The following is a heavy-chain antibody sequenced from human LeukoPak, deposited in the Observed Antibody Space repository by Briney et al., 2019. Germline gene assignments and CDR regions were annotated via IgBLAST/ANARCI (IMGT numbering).Heavy chain of an antibody. CDR3: ARGSLVVVAATRSRGFGN. V-gene: IGHV1-2*06. Sequence: GASVKVSCKVVAYDFTGYYIHWVRQAPGQGPEWMGRLNPNTGHAVYAFKFQGRVTITRDTSSNTAYMELSSLRSEDTAVYYCARGSLVVVAATRSRGFGNWGQGTLVTVSS. D-gene: IGHD2-15*01. CDR1: AYDFTGYY. CDR2: LNPNTGHA. J-gene: IGHJ4*02.